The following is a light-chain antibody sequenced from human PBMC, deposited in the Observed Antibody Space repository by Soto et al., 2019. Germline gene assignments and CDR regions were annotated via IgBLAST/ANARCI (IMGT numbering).Light chain of an antibody. CDR1: QSISSY. Sequence: DIEMTQSPASLSASVGDRVTLTCRASQSISSYLTWYQQKPGKAPKLLIYAASSLQSGVPSRFSGSGSGTDFTLTISSLQPEDFATYYCQQSYITLWTFGQGTKVDIK. CDR2: AAS. J-gene: IGKJ1*01. V-gene: IGKV1-39*01. CDR3: QQSYITLWT.